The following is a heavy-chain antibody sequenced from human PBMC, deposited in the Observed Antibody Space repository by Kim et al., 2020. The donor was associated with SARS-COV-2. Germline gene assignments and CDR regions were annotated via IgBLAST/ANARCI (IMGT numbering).Heavy chain of an antibody. D-gene: IGHD3-10*01. V-gene: IGHV3-48*03. CDR3: ARAGRITMVRGVNDAFDI. Sequence: KCRFTISRDNAKNSLYLQMNSLRAEDTAVYYCARAGRITMVRGVNDAFDIWGQGTMVTVSS. J-gene: IGHJ3*02.